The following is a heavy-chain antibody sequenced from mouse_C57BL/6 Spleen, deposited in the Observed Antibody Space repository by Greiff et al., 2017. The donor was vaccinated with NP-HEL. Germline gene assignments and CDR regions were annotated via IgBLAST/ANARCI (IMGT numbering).Heavy chain of an antibody. V-gene: IGHV1-69*01. Sequence: QVQLKQPGAELVMPGASVKLSCKASGYTFTSYWMHWVKQRPGQGLEWIGEIDPSDSYTNYNQKFKGKSTLTVDNSSSTAYMQLSSLTSEDSAVYYCARGRASAMVSMDYWGQGTSVTVSS. CDR3: ARGRASAMVSMDY. CDR2: IDPSDSYT. J-gene: IGHJ4*01. D-gene: IGHD2-1*01. CDR1: GYTFTSYW.